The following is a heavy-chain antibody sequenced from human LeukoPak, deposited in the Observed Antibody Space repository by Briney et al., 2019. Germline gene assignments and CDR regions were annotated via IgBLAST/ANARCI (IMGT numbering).Heavy chain of an antibody. CDR3: ARQAGYSSGWYGVDS. CDR2: IKRDGSEK. J-gene: IGHJ4*02. Sequence: GGSLRLSCAASGFTFSNYWMSWVRQAPGKGLEWVANIKRDGSEKYYVDSVKGRFTISRDKAKNSLYLKMNSLRAGDTAVYYCARQAGYSSGWYGVDSWGQGTLVTVSS. V-gene: IGHV3-7*04. CDR1: GFTFSNYW. D-gene: IGHD6-19*01.